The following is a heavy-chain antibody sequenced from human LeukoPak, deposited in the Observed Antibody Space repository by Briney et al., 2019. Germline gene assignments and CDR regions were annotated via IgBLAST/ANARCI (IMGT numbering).Heavy chain of an antibody. D-gene: IGHD5-24*01. J-gene: IGHJ4*01. CDR1: GYTFTGYY. CDR3: AGDGRDGYYLPTDY. V-gene: IGHV1-2*06. Sequence: ASVKVSCKASGYTFTGYYMHWVRQAPGQGLEWMGRINPNSGGTNYAQKFQGRVTMTRDTSISTAYMEQSRLRSDDTAVYYCAGDGRDGYYLPTDYGGHGTLVTVSS. CDR2: INPNSGGT.